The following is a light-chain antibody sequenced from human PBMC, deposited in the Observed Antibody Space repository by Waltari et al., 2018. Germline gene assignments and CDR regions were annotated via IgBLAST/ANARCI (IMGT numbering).Light chain of an antibody. CDR3: AAWEESLKVI. Sequence: QSVLTQPPSASGTPGQRVTISCSGSNSTLRSTIVNWYQLLPGLAPKLRIYSDNERRLGVPDRCSGSRSGDSASLAISAVQSEDEADYYCAAWEESLKVIFGRGTKMTVL. J-gene: IGLJ2*01. V-gene: IGLV1-44*01. CDR1: NSTLRSTI. CDR2: SDN.